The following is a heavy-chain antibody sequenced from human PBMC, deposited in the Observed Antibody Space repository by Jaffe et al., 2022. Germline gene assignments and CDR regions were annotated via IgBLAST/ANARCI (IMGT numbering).Heavy chain of an antibody. Sequence: EVQLVESGGGLVQPGGSLRLSCAASGFTFSSHWMSWVRQAPGKGLEWVASIKEDGSKRYYVDSVKGRFTISRDNAKNSLYLQMDSLRAEDTAVYYCVRHALIGATATGYFDYWGQGTLVTVSS. V-gene: IGHV3-7*01. CDR2: IKEDGSKR. CDR3: VRHALIGATATGYFDY. D-gene: IGHD2-15*01. J-gene: IGHJ4*02. CDR1: GFTFSSHW.